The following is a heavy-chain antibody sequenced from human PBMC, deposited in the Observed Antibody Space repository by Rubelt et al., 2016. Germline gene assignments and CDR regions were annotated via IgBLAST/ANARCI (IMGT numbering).Heavy chain of an antibody. CDR3: ARAGPETDAFDI. J-gene: IGHJ3*02. CDR1: GYTFTSYY. Sequence: QVQLVQSGSELKKPGASVKVSCKASGYTFTSYYMHWVRQAPGQGLEWMGIINPSGGSTTYAQKFQGRVSMTRDTSTSTVYMELSSLRSEDTAVYYCARAGPETDAFDIWGQGTMVTVSS. CDR2: INPSGGST. V-gene: IGHV1-46*01.